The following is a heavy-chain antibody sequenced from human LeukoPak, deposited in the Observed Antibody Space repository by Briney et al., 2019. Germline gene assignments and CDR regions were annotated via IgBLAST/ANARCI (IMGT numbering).Heavy chain of an antibody. J-gene: IGHJ3*02. D-gene: IGHD1-26*01. Sequence: ASVKVSCKASEGTFSSYAISWVRQAPGQGLEWMGGIIPIFGTANYAQKFQGRVTITADESTSTAYMELSSLRSEDTAVYYCARGVGPNPRGNAFDIWGQGTMVTVSS. CDR2: IIPIFGTA. CDR1: EGTFSSYA. V-gene: IGHV1-69*13. CDR3: ARGVGPNPRGNAFDI.